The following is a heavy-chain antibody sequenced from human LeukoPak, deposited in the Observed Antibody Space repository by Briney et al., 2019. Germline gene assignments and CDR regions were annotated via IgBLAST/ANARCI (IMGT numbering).Heavy chain of an antibody. CDR3: ARVSLGYYYYMDV. CDR2: FYYSGST. V-gene: IGHV4-39*07. CDR1: GGSISSSSYY. J-gene: IGHJ6*03. Sequence: SETLSLTCTVSGGSISSSSYYWGWIRQPPGKGLEWIGSFYYSGSTYYNPSLKSRVTISVDTSKNQFSLKLSSVTAADTAVYYCARVSLGYYYYMDVWGKGTTVTVSS. D-gene: IGHD3-16*01.